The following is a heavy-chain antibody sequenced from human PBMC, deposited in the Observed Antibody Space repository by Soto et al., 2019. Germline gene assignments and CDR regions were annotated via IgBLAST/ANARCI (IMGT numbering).Heavy chain of an antibody. V-gene: IGHV4-59*12. Sequence: PSETLSLTCTVSGGSILSYYWSWIRQPPGKELECIGYIYYSGTTTYNPSFKSRVTISVDKSKNQFSLKLSSVTAADTAVYYCAISRTSMGIAAADSSFDYWGQGTLVTVSS. CDR1: GGSILSYY. CDR3: AISRTSMGIAAADSSFDY. D-gene: IGHD6-13*01. CDR2: IYYSGTT. J-gene: IGHJ4*02.